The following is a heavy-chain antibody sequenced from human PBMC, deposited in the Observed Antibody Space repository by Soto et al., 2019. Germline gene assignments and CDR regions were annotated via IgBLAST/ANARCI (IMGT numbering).Heavy chain of an antibody. D-gene: IGHD3-10*01. CDR1: GGSFSGYY. J-gene: IGHJ6*03. CDR2: INDSGST. V-gene: IGHV4-34*01. Sequence: TSETLSLTCAVYGGSFSGYYCSWIRQPPGKGLEWIGEINDSGSTNYNPSLKSRVTISVDTSKSQFSLKLSSVTAADTAVYYCARSIGVFYYYVDVWGKGTTVTVSS. CDR3: ARSIGVFYYYVDV.